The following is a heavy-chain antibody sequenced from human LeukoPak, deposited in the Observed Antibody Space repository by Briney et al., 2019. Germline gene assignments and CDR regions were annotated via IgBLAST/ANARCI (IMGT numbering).Heavy chain of an antibody. V-gene: IGHV5-51*01. J-gene: IGHJ4*02. CDR2: IYPGDSDT. CDR3: ARRVDSYWFFDY. CDR1: GYGFTNYW. Sequence: GESLQISCKGSGYGFTNYWIGWVRQMPGKGLEWMGIIYPGDSDTRYIPSFQGQVTITPDQSLNPAYLQWSSLKASDTAMYYCARRVDSYWFFDYWGQGALVTVSS. D-gene: IGHD1-26*01.